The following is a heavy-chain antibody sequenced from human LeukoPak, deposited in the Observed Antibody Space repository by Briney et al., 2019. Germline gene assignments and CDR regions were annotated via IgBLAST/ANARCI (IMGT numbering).Heavy chain of an antibody. CDR1: GFTFNTYT. D-gene: IGHD3-22*01. CDR3: ARGSTYYEGSGQVPFDY. V-gene: IGHV3-48*01. CDR2: ISGRRGII. Sequence: PGGSLRLSRAASGFTFNTYTMNWVRQAPGKGVERVSYISGRRGIIDYADSVRGRFPISTDNAKNSLYLQMNSLRAEDTAVYYCARGSTYYEGSGQVPFDYWGQGTLVTVSS. J-gene: IGHJ4*02.